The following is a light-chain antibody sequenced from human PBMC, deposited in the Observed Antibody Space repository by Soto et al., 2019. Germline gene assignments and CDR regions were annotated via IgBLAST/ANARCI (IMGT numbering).Light chain of an antibody. V-gene: IGKV1-33*01. CDR2: DAS. CDR3: QHFDNLPIP. CDR1: QDITNY. J-gene: IGKJ5*01. Sequence: DIQMTQSPSSLSASVGDRVTITCQASQDITNYLNWYQQKPGKAPKLLIYDASTLETGVPSRFSGSGSGTDFSFTISSLQPEDIETYYCQHFDNLPIPFGRGTRLEIK.